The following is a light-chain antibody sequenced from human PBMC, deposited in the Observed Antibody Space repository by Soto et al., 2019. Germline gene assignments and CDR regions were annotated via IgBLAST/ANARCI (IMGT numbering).Light chain of an antibody. CDR1: KLGDKY. J-gene: IGLJ2*01. V-gene: IGLV3-1*01. CDR2: KDS. Sequence: YELTQPPSVSVSPGQTASITCSGDKLGDKYACWYQQKPGQSPVLVIYKDSKRPSGIPERFSGSNSGNTATLTISGTQAMDEADYYCQAWDSSTGVVFGGGTKLTVL. CDR3: QAWDSSTGVV.